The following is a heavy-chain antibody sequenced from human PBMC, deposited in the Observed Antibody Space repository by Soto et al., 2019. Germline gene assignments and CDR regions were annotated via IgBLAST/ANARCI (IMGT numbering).Heavy chain of an antibody. D-gene: IGHD6-13*01. CDR1: GYTFTSYV. Sequence: QVQLVQSGAEVKKPGASVKVSCKTSGYTFTSYVINWVRQATGHGLEWMGWMNPNSGNTGYAQNLQGRVTMTRNTSISTAYMELSGLRSDDTAVYYCARGRSTSWFSDYWGQGILVTVSS. CDR2: MNPNSGNT. V-gene: IGHV1-8*01. J-gene: IGHJ4*02. CDR3: ARGRSTSWFSDY.